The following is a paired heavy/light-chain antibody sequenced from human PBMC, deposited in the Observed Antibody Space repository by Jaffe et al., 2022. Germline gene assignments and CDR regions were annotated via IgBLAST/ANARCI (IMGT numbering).Heavy chain of an antibody. V-gene: IGHV4-39*01. CDR1: GGSISSSSYY. CDR2: IYYSGST. J-gene: IGHJ4*02. D-gene: IGHD3-16*02. CDR3: ARHSPLDYIWGSYRPEIFDY. Sequence: QLQLQESGPGLVKPSETLSLTCTVSGGSISSSSYYWGWIRQPPGKGLEWIGSIYYSGSTYYNPSLKSRVTISVDTSKNQFSLKLSSVTAADTAVYYCARHSPLDYIWGSYRPEIFDYWGQGTLVTVSS.
Light chain of an antibody. J-gene: IGLJ3*02. CDR1: SSDVGGYNY. Sequence: QSALTQPRSVSGSPGQSVTISCTGTSSDVGGYNYVSWYQQHPGKAPKLMIYDVSKRPSGVPDRFSGSKSGNTASLTISGLQAEDEADYYCCSYAGSYPSWVFGGGTKLTVL. CDR2: DVS. CDR3: CSYAGSYPSWV. V-gene: IGLV2-11*01.